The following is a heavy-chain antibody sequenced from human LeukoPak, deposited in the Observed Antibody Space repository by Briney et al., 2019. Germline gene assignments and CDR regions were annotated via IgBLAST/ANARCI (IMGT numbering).Heavy chain of an antibody. Sequence: SETLSLTCTVSGGSISSGDYYWSWIRQPPGKGLEWIGYIYYIGNTFYNPSLKSRVTISVDRSKNQFSLKLSSVTAADTAVYYCARFRDIVVVPAAIRAFDIWGQGTMVTVSS. J-gene: IGHJ3*02. D-gene: IGHD2-2*01. CDR2: IYYIGNT. CDR3: ARFRDIVVVPAAIRAFDI. CDR1: GGSISSGDYY. V-gene: IGHV4-30-4*01.